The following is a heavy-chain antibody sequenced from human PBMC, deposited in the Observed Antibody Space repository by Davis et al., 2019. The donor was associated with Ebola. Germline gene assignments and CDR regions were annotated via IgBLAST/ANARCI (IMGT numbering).Heavy chain of an antibody. D-gene: IGHD5-24*01. J-gene: IGHJ6*02. CDR3: ASLLEMATSYYYYGMDV. V-gene: IGHV1-69*13. Sequence: AASVKVSCKASGGTFSSYAISWVRQAPGQGLEWMGGIIPIFGTANYAQKFQGRVTITADESTSTAYMELSSLRSEDTAVYYYASLLEMATSYYYYGMDVWGQGTTVTVSS. CDR2: IIPIFGTA. CDR1: GGTFSSYA.